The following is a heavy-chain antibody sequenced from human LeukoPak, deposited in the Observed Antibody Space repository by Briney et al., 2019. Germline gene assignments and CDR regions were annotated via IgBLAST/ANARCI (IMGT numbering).Heavy chain of an antibody. J-gene: IGHJ3*02. Sequence: ASVKVSCKASGYTFTSYGISWVRQAPGQGLEWMGWINPSSGGTNYAQKFQGRVTMTRDTSISTAYMELSRLRSDDTAVYYCARALVARSAFDIWGQGTMVTVSS. V-gene: IGHV1-2*02. CDR1: GYTFTSYG. D-gene: IGHD5-12*01. CDR3: ARALVARSAFDI. CDR2: INPSSGGT.